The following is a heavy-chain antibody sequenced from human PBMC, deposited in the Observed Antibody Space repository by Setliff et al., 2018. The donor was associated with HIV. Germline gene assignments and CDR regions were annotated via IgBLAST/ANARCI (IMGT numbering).Heavy chain of an antibody. CDR1: GFTFNNYA. Sequence: GGSLRLSCAASGFTFNNYAIHWVRQAPGKGLEWVALISYDGTYKYYAESVKGRFTISRDNSRNTLYLQMNSLRTEDMAVYYCAKDWGSRLSYSFYYMDVWGKGTTVTVSS. CDR3: AKDWGSRLSYSFYYMDV. D-gene: IGHD3-16*01. J-gene: IGHJ6*03. V-gene: IGHV3-30*04. CDR2: ISYDGTYK.